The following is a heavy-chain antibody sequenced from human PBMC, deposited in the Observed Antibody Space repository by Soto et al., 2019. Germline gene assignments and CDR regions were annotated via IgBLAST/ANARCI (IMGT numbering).Heavy chain of an antibody. V-gene: IGHV3-64*01. D-gene: IGHD1-26*01. Sequence: EVQLVESGGGLVQPGGSLRLSCAASGFTFSSYSMHWVRQAPGKGLEYVSAISSNGGTTSYANSVKGRFTISRDNSKNMLDLRMGSLRAEDMAVYYLGGYSGDGIWSWGQGSLVTVSS. CDR1: GFTFSSYS. J-gene: IGHJ5*02. CDR2: ISSNGGTT. CDR3: GGYSGDGIWS.